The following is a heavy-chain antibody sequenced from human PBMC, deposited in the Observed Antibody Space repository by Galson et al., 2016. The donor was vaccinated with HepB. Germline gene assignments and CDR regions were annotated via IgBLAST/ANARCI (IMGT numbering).Heavy chain of an antibody. J-gene: IGHJ4*02. V-gene: IGHV3-33*01. CDR2: IWYDGINK. CDR3: ARSGGYGDHAPFDF. CDR1: GFTFSNYG. Sequence: SLRLSCAASGFTFSNYGMNWVRQAPGKGLEWVALIWYDGINKYYADSVTGRFTISRDNSNNTLYLQMNSLRGEDTAVYYCARSGGYGDHAPFDFWGQGTLVTVSS. D-gene: IGHD4-17*01.